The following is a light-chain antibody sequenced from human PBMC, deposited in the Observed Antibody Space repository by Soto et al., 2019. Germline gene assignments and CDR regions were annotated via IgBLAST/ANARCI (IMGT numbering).Light chain of an antibody. CDR1: QSISSN. J-gene: IGKJ5*01. CDR3: QQYSNWPIT. Sequence: EIVMTQSPATLSVSPGERATLSCRASQSISSNLAWYQQEPGQSPRLLIFGASTRATGVPARFSGSGSGTEFTLTISSLQSEDFAVYYCQQYSNWPITFGQGTRLDIK. V-gene: IGKV3-15*01. CDR2: GAS.